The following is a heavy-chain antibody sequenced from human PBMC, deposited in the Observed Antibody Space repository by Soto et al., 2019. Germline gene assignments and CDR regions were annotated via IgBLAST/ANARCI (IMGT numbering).Heavy chain of an antibody. CDR3: ARMNYYDSSGYYYRVNYYGMDV. CDR2: INAGSGNT. J-gene: IGHJ6*02. V-gene: IGHV1-3*01. CDR1: GYTFTSSA. D-gene: IGHD3-22*01. Sequence: ASVKVSCKASGYTFTSSAVQWVRQARGQSLEWIGWINAGSGNTKYSQKFQGRVTITRDISASTAYVELSSLRSEDTAVYYCARMNYYDSSGYYYRVNYYGMDVWGQGTTVTVSS.